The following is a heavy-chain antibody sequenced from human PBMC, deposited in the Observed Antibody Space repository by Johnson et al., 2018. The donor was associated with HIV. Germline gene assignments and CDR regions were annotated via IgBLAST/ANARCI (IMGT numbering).Heavy chain of an antibody. CDR3: AKDVGSGLPDANAFDI. CDR1: GFTFDDYA. Sequence: VQLVESGGGLVQPGRSLRLSCAASGFTFDDYAMHWVRQAPGKGLEWVSGISWNSGAIGYADSVKGRFTISRDNAKNSLYLQMNSLRAEDTALYYCAKDVGSGLPDANAFDIWGQGTMVTVSS. CDR2: ISWNSGAI. V-gene: IGHV3-9*01. D-gene: IGHD1-26*01. J-gene: IGHJ3*02.